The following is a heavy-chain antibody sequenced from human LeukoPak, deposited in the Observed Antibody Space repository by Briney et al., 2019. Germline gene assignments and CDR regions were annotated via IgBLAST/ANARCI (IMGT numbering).Heavy chain of an antibody. V-gene: IGHV3-7*01. D-gene: IGHD3-22*01. Sequence: GGSLRLSCAASGFTFSSYWMSWVRQAPGKWLEWVAYIKQDGGEKYYVDSVKGRFTISRDNAKNSLYLQMNSLRAEDTAVYYCARMNYDSSGYFDYWGQGTLVTVSS. CDR3: ARMNYDSSGYFDY. CDR1: GFTFSSYW. J-gene: IGHJ4*02. CDR2: IKQDGGEK.